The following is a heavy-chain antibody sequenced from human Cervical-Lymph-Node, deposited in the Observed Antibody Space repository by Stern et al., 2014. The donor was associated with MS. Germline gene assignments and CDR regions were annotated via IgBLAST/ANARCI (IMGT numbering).Heavy chain of an antibody. J-gene: IGHJ3*02. V-gene: IGHV3-11*01. Sequence: QMQLVQSGGGLVKPGGSLRLSCAASGFTFSDHYMSWIRQAPGKGLEWISYISHTGGTKYYTFSVKGRFTISRDNTKNSVFLQLDSLRAEDTALYYCASSSHTSGYYFSAFNMWGQGTMVTVSS. CDR3: ASSSHTSGYYFSAFNM. CDR1: GFTFSDHY. D-gene: IGHD3-22*01. CDR2: ISHTGGTK.